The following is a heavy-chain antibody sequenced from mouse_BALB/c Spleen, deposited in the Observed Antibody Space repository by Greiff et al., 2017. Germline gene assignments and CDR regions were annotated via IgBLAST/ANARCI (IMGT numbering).Heavy chain of an antibody. Sequence: QVQLKQPGAELVRPGASVKLSCKASGYTFTSYWINWVKQRPGQGLEWIGNIYPSDSYTNYNQKFKDKATLTVDKSSSTAYMQLSSPTSEDSAVYYCTRKGALYYFDYWGQGTTLTVSS. D-gene: IGHD3-1*01. CDR2: IYPSDSYT. CDR3: TRKGALYYFDY. J-gene: IGHJ2*01. CDR1: GYTFTSYW. V-gene: IGHV1-69*02.